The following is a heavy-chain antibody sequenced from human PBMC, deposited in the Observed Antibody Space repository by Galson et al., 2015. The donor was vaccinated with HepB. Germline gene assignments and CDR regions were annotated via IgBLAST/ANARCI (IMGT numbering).Heavy chain of an antibody. CDR2: IYGGGNT. J-gene: IGHJ4*02. Sequence: SLRLSCAASGFTVSSNYTNWVRQAPGKGLEWVSVIYGGGNTYYADSVKGRFTISRDNSKNTLYLQMNSLRADDTAVYYCAQLGTGYWGRGTLVTVSS. D-gene: IGHD7-27*01. CDR1: GFTVSSNY. CDR3: AQLGTGY. V-gene: IGHV3-53*01.